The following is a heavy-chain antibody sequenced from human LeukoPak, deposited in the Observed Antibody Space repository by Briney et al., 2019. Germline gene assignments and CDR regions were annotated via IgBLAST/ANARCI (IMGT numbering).Heavy chain of an antibody. CDR1: GFTVSSNY. CDR3: AKYSGGSHYYYYMDV. CDR2: ISGSGGST. J-gene: IGHJ6*03. D-gene: IGHD2-15*01. V-gene: IGHV3-23*01. Sequence: GGSLRLSCAASGFTVSSNYMSWVRQAPGKGLEWVSVISGSGGSTYYADSVKGRFTISRDNSKNTLYLQMNSLRAEDTAVYYCAKYSGGSHYYYYMDVWGKGTTVTVSS.